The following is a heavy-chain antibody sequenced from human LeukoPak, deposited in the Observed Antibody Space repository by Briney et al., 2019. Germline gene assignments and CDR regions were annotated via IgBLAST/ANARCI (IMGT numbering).Heavy chain of an antibody. J-gene: IGHJ4*02. CDR1: GFTFSGSA. CDR3: TGNYYCSGSYADFDY. V-gene: IGHV3-73*01. D-gene: IGHD3-10*01. CDR2: IRSTANGYAT. Sequence: GGSPRLSCAASGFTFSGSALHWVRQASGKGLEWVGRIRSTANGYATAYAASVKGRFTISRDDSKNTAYLQMDSLKTEDTAVYYCTGNYYCSGSYADFDYWGQGTLVTVSS.